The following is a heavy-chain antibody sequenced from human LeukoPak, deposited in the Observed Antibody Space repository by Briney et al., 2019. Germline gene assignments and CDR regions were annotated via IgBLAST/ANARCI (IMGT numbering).Heavy chain of an antibody. J-gene: IGHJ4*02. D-gene: IGHD3-16*01. CDR3: ANIGSSTFGSTGF. CDR2: VSNSGDTT. Sequence: GGSLRLTCVASGFTFSTYGMIWVRQAPGKGPEWDSLVSNSGDTTNYADSVKGRFTISRDNSKNTLYLQMDSLRAEDTAAYYCANIGSSTFGSTGFWGQGTLVTVSS. CDR1: GFTFSTYG. V-gene: IGHV3-23*01.